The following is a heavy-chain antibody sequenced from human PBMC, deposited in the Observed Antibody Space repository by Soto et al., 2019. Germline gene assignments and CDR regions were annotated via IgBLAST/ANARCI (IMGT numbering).Heavy chain of an antibody. V-gene: IGHV3-23*01. Sequence: EVQVSESGGGLVQPGGSLRLSCATSGFTFSNYPMNWVRQAPGKGLEWVSGISAGGDRTYYADSVKGRFTIFRDNSKNSVSLRMNSLRVEDTAVYYYARRVWGQGTLVTVSS. CDR3: ARRV. CDR1: GFTFSNYP. CDR2: ISAGGDRT. J-gene: IGHJ4*02.